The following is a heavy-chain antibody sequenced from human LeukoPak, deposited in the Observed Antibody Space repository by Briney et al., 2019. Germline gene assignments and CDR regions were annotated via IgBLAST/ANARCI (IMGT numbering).Heavy chain of an antibody. CDR2: IHPSTGNP. D-gene: IGHD3-16*02. V-gene: IGHV7-4-1*02. CDR1: GYPFSNYA. J-gene: IGHJ4*02. Sequence: ASVKVSCQASGYPFSNYAMNWVRPAPGQGLEWMGWIHPSTGNPTYAQGFTGRFVFSLDTSVSTTYLQISSLKAEDTAVYYCARAYQRLGYLSLPDYWGQGTLVTVSS. CDR3: ARAYQRLGYLSLPDY.